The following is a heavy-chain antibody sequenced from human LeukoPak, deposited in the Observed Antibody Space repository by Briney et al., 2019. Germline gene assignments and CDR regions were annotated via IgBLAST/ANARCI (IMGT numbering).Heavy chain of an antibody. CDR1: GFTFSSYA. J-gene: IGHJ6*02. Sequence: GGSLRLSCAASGFTFSSYAMHWVRQAPGKGLEWVAVISYDGSNKYYADSVKGRFTISRDNSKNTLYLQMNSLRAEDTAVYYCARYLYDSNYYGMDVWGQGTTVTVSS. CDR3: ARYLYDSNYYGMDV. CDR2: ISYDGSNK. V-gene: IGHV3-30-3*01. D-gene: IGHD3-22*01.